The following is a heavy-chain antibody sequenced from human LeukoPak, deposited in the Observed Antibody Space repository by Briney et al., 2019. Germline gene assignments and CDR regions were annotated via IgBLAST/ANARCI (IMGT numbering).Heavy chain of an antibody. CDR1: GFTFSSYS. CDR2: ISSSSSYI. Sequence: GGSLRLSCAASGFTFSSYSMNWVRQAPGKGLEWVSSISSSSSYIYYADSVKGRFTISRDNAKNSLYLQMNSLRAEDTAVYYCARVSLRDGYNYWDYWGQGTLVTVSS. D-gene: IGHD5-24*01. V-gene: IGHV3-21*01. J-gene: IGHJ4*02. CDR3: ARVSLRDGYNYWDY.